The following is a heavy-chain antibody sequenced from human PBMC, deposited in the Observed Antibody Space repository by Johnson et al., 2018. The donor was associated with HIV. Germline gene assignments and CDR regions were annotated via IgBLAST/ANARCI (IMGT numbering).Heavy chain of an antibody. CDR1: GFTFSNAW. CDR2: IKSKTDGGAT. Sequence: VQLVESGGGLVKPGGSLKLSCAASGFTFSNAWMNWVRQAPGKGLEWVGRIKSKTDGGATDYTAPLKGRFTISRDDSKNTLYLQMNSLRAEDTAVYYCASGPQWLGDFDIWGQGTMVTVSS. CDR3: ASGPQWLGDFDI. D-gene: IGHD6-19*01. J-gene: IGHJ3*02. V-gene: IGHV3-15*01.